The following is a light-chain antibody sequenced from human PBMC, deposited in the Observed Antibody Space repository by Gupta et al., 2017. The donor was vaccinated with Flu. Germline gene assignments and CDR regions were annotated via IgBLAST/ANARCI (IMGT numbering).Light chain of an antibody. J-gene: IGKJ5*01. CDR1: QSVSSSY. CDR2: VAY. V-gene: IGKV3-20*01. Sequence: EIVSTQSPGTLSLSPGERATLSCRASQSVSSSYLACYQQKPGQAPRLLSCVAYSRATGISDRFSGSGYGTDFTLTISRLEPEEFAVYNCQQYGSSAITFGQGTRLEIK. CDR3: QQYGSSAIT.